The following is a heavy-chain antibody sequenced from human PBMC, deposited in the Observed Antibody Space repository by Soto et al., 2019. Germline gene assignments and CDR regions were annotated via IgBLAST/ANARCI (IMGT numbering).Heavy chain of an antibody. Sequence: QVQLQQWGAGLLKPSETLSLTCAVYGGSFIGYYWTWIRQPPGKGLEWIGEINHSGSTNYNPSLKSRVTLSVDTSKNQFSLKLSSVTAADTAVYYCARGWGRIFDYWGQGTLVTVSS. V-gene: IGHV4-34*01. D-gene: IGHD7-27*01. J-gene: IGHJ4*02. CDR1: GGSFIGYY. CDR3: ARGWGRIFDY. CDR2: INHSGST.